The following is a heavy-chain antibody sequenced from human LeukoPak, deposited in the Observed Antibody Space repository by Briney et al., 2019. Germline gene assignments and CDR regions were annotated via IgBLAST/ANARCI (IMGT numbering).Heavy chain of an antibody. CDR2: IFPSGSEI. CDR1: GFTFSSYG. CDR3: ATYRQVQVPFEC. D-gene: IGHD5-18*01. J-gene: IGHJ4*02. Sequence: PGGSLRLSCAASGFTFSSYGMSWVRQAPGKGLEWVSSIFPSGSEIHYADSVKGRFTISRDNSKSTLSLQMNSLRAEDTAIYYCATYRQVQVPFECWGQGTLVTVSS. V-gene: IGHV3-23*01.